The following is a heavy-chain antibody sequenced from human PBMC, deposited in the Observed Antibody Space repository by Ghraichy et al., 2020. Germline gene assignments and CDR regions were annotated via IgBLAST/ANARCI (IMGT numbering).Heavy chain of an antibody. Sequence: GGSLRLSCAASGFTFSGSAMHWVRQASGKGLEWVGRIRSKANSYATAYAASVKGRFTISRDDSKNTAYLQMNSLKTEDTAVYYCTSQRWLQSPAFDYWGQGTLVTVSS. CDR3: TSQRWLQSPAFDY. CDR1: GFTFSGSA. D-gene: IGHD5-24*01. V-gene: IGHV3-73*01. J-gene: IGHJ4*02. CDR2: IRSKANSYAT.